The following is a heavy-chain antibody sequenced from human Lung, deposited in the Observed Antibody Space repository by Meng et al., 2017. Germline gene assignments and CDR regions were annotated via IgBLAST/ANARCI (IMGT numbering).Heavy chain of an antibody. Sequence: VQVVESGGGVVKPGGSTRHACAVSGFTFSNAWMTWVRQAPGKGLEWIGRMKSNVDGGTVDYAAALKGRFFISRDDSKNMFYLQMNSLKSEDTAVYYCTGHIDYWGHGTLVTSPQ. CDR1: GFTFSNAW. V-gene: IGHV3-15*01. CDR2: MKSNVDGGTV. J-gene: IGHJ4*01. CDR3: TGHIDY.